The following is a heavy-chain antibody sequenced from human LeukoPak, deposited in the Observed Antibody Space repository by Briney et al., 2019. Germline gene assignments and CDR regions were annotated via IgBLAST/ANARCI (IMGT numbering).Heavy chain of an antibody. V-gene: IGHV4-31*03. Sequence: PSETLSLTCTVSGDSINSGGYYWSWIRQHPGKGLEWIGYIYYSGSTYYCPSLKSRVTISVDTSKNQFSLNLYSVTAADTAVYYCARGYCTTGVCYPFDYWGQGTLVTVSS. CDR2: IYYSGST. CDR3: ARGYCTTGVCYPFDY. J-gene: IGHJ4*02. D-gene: IGHD2-8*01. CDR1: GDSINSGGYY.